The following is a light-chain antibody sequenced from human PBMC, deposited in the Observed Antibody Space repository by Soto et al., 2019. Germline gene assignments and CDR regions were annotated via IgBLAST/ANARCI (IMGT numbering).Light chain of an antibody. V-gene: IGKV2-30*02. J-gene: IGKJ3*01. CDR3: MQGTYWPLT. CDR2: KVS. Sequence: DVVVTQSPLSLPVTLGQPASISCRSSQSLVHSDGNTYLNWFQQRPGQSPRRLIYKVSNRDSGVPDRFSGSGSGTDFSLKISRVAAEDDGVYYCMQGTYWPLTFGPGTKVDIK. CDR1: QSLVHSDGNTY.